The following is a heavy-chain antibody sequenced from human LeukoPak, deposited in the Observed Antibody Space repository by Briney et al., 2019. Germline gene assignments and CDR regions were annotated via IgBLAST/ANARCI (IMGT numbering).Heavy chain of an antibody. J-gene: IGHJ4*02. CDR3: ATHSNVWLLGN. D-gene: IGHD6-19*01. V-gene: IGHV3-15*01. CDR2: IISKSGGGTT. CDR1: GFTFTDVW. Sequence: AGSLRLSCAASGFTFTDVWMSWVRQTPGKGLEWVGRIISKSGGGTTDYAAPVKGRITISRDDSKNMLYLQMNSLKAEDTAVYYCATHSNVWLLGNWGQGTLVTVSS.